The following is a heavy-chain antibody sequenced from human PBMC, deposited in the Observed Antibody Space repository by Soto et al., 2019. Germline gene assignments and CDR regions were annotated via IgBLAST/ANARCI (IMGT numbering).Heavy chain of an antibody. CDR1: GYTLLTYD. CDR3: ARDWHHDYYASGSSDYAMDV. Sequence: QAQVVQSGAEVKKPGASVKVSCKASGYTLLTYDITWVRQAPGQGLDWMGWISAYNGNTKYAQKCQGRVTMTTDASPSTAYMELRSLRSDDTAVYYCARDWHHDYYASGSSDYAMDVWGQGTTVTVSS. J-gene: IGHJ6*02. V-gene: IGHV1-18*01. D-gene: IGHD3-10*01. CDR2: ISAYNGNT.